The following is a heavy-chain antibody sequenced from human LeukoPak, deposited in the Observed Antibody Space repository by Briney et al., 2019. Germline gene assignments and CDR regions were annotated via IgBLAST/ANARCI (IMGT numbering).Heavy chain of an antibody. V-gene: IGHV1-2*02. D-gene: IGHD3-22*01. CDR2: INPNSGGT. CDR3: ARGSSFYSSGRHNWFDP. J-gene: IGHJ5*02. CDR1: GYTFTGYY. Sequence: ASVKVSCKASGYTFTGYYMHWVRQAPGQGLEWMGWINPNSGGTNYAQKFQGRVTMTRDTSISTAYMELSRLRSDDTAVYYCARGSSFYSSGRHNWFDPWGQGTLVTVSS.